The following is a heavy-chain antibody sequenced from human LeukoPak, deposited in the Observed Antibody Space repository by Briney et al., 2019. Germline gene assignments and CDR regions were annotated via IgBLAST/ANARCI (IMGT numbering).Heavy chain of an antibody. CDR2: INYSGST. CDR3: ARVGWYSSGWYYFDY. CDR1: GGSISSSSYY. V-gene: IGHV4-39*07. D-gene: IGHD6-19*01. J-gene: IGHJ4*02. Sequence: PSETLSLTCTVSGGSISSSSYYWGWIRQPPGKGLEWIGSINYSGSTYYNPSLKSRVTISVDTSKNQFSLKLSSVTAADTAVYYCARVGWYSSGWYYFDYWGQGTLVTVSS.